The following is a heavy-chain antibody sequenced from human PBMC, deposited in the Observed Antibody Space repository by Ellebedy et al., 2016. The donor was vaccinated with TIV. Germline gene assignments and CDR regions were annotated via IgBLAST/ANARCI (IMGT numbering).Heavy chain of an antibody. CDR2: IYHSGSS. Sequence: SETLSLXCTVSGFSISSGYYWGWIRQSPGKGLEWIANIYHSGSSYYNPSLKSRVTMSVDTSKNQLSLKVRSVTAADTAIYYCARMTSRGFSTPAYWGQGTLVTVSS. V-gene: IGHV4-38-2*02. CDR1: GFSISSGYY. D-gene: IGHD6-19*01. CDR3: ARMTSRGFSTPAY. J-gene: IGHJ4*02.